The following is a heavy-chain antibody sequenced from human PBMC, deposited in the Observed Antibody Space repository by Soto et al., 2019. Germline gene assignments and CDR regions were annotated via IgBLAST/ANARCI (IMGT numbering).Heavy chain of an antibody. Sequence: QVQLVQSGAEVKKPGASVKVSCKASGYTFTDYYIHWVRQAPGQGLEWMGWISPNSGGTDYEQKFQGGVTMTRDTSISTASMELNRLRSNDTAVYYCARAPPSSRTSCYGSHFDHWGQGTLVPVSS. D-gene: IGHD2-2*01. V-gene: IGHV1-2*02. CDR1: GYTFTDYY. CDR3: ARAPPSSRTSCYGSHFDH. J-gene: IGHJ4*02. CDR2: ISPNSGGT.